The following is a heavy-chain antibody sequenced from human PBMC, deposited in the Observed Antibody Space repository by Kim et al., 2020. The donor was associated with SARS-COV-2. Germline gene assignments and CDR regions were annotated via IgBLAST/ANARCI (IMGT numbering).Heavy chain of an antibody. Sequence: GGSLRLSCAASGFTFSSYSMNWVRQAPGKGLEWVSSISSSSSYIYYADSVKGRFTISRDNAKNSLYLQMNSLRAEDTAVYYCARDQARPHYYYGMDVWGQGTTVTVSS. V-gene: IGHV3-21*01. J-gene: IGHJ6*02. CDR1: GFTFSSYS. CDR3: ARDQARPHYYYGMDV. CDR2: ISSSSSYI. D-gene: IGHD6-6*01.